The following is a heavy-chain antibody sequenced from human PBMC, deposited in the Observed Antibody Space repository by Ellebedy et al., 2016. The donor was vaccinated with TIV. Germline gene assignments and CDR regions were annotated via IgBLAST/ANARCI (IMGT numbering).Heavy chain of an antibody. D-gene: IGHD4-17*01. V-gene: IGHV3-48*02. CDR3: ARAPPGGDYGYYYYGMDV. CDR1: GITFSTYS. Sequence: PGGSLRLSCVASGITFSTYSMNWVRQAPGKGLEWVSYISGSSSIIYYADSVKGRFTISRDNAKNSLYQQMNSLRDEDTAVYYCARAPPGGDYGYYYYGMDVWGQGTTVTVSS. CDR2: ISGSSSII. J-gene: IGHJ6*02.